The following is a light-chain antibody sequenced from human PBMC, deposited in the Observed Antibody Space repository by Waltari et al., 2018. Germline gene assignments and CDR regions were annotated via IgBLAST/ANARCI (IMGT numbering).Light chain of an antibody. V-gene: IGKV1-8*01. CDR3: QQYYSNPAT. CDR2: AAS. CDR1: QGISSY. Sequence: AIRITQSPSSLPASTGDRVTITCRASQGISSYLAWYQQKRGKAPKVLIYAASTLQSGVPSRFSGSGSGTDFTLTISCLQSEDFAIYYCQQYYSNPATFGQGTKVEIK. J-gene: IGKJ1*01.